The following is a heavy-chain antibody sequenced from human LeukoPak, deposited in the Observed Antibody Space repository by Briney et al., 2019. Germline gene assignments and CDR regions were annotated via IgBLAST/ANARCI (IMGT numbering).Heavy chain of an antibody. CDR2: ISSSSSTI. V-gene: IGHV3-48*01. CDR1: GFTFSSYS. D-gene: IGHD1-7*01. J-gene: IGHJ4*02. Sequence: GGSLRLSCAASGFTFSSYSMNWVRQAPGKGLEWVSYISSSSSTIYYADSVKGRFTISRDNAKNSLYLQMNSLRAEDTAVYYCARGGNIWNYRSYFDSWGQGIPVTVSS. CDR3: ARGGNIWNYRSYFDS.